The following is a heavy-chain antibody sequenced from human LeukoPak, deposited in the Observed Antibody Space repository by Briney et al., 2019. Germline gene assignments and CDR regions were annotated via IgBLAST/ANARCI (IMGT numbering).Heavy chain of an antibody. J-gene: IGHJ4*02. V-gene: IGHV3-21*01. D-gene: IGHD3-22*01. CDR2: ITSSSNYL. Sequence: HGGSLRLSCAASGFTFSTYNMNWVRQAPGKGLEWVSSITSSSNYLYYADSVKGRFTISRDNAKNSLYLQMTSLRAEDTAVYYCARPSVKYDSSGYQPNPFDYWGQGTLVTVSS. CDR1: GFTFSTYN. CDR3: ARPSVKYDSSGYQPNPFDY.